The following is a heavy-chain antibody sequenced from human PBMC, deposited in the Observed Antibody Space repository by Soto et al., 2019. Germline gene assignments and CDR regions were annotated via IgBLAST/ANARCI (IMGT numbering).Heavy chain of an antibody. Sequence: PSETLSLTCTVSGGSISSYYWSWIRQPPGKGLEWIGYIYYSGSTNYNPSLKSRVTISVDTSKNQFSLKLSSVTAADTAVYYCARAIDFWSGYYTDWGQGTLVTVSS. CDR3: ARAIDFWSGYYTD. CDR2: IYYSGST. J-gene: IGHJ4*02. D-gene: IGHD3-3*01. CDR1: GGSISSYY. V-gene: IGHV4-59*01.